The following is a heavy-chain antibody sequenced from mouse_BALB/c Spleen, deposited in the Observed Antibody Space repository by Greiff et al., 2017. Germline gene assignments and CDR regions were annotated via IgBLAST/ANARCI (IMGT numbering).Heavy chain of an antibody. CDR3: ARRGYGSSLDY. Sequence: VQLQQSGPELMKPGASVKISCKASGYSFTSYYMHWVKQSHGKSLEWIGYIDPFNGGTSYNQKFKGKATLTVDKSSSTAYMHLSSLTSEDSAVYYCARRGYGSSLDYWGQGTTRTVSS. D-gene: IGHD1-2*01. V-gene: IGHV1S135*01. CDR1: GYSFTSYY. CDR2: IDPFNGGT. J-gene: IGHJ2*01.